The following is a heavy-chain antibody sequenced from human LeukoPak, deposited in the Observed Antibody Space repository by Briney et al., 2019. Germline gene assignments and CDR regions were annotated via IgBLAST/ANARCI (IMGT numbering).Heavy chain of an antibody. V-gene: IGHV1-18*01. CDR2: ISAYNGNT. J-gene: IGHJ4*02. D-gene: IGHD1-26*01. CDR3: AREGGPGGSPWVGFDY. CDR1: GYTFTSYG. Sequence: GASVKVSCKASGYTFTSYGISWVRRAPGQGLEWMGWISAYNGNTNYAQKLQGRVTMTTDTSTSTAYMELRSLRSDDTAVYYCAREGGPGGSPWVGFDYWGQGTLVTVSS.